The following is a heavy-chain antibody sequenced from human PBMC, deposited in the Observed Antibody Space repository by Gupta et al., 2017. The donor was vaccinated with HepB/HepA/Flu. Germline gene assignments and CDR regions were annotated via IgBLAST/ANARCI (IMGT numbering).Heavy chain of an antibody. CDR3: VTDGVVGHNIFTSYATFDS. CDR1: GISVSSAW. CDR2: IKRKADGGET. V-gene: IGHV3-15*05. Sequence: EVQLVESGGDLVKPEGSLRLSCAASGISVSSAWMCWVRQTPGKGLEWIGRIKRKADGGETDYAASVRGRFTISRDDSKNTLFLQMNSLNIDETGVYYCVTDGVVGHNIFTSYATFDSWGQGALVTVSS. J-gene: IGHJ4*01. D-gene: IGHD5-18*01.